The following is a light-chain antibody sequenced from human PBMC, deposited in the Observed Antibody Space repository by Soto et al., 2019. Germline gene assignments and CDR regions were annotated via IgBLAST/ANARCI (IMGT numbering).Light chain of an antibody. Sequence: QSVMTQPRSVSGSPGQSVTISCTGTSSVVGAYNYVSWYQQHPGKAPELMIYDVSKRPSGVPDRFSGSKSGNTASLTISGLQAEDEADYHCCSYAGTYTYVFGTGTKVTVL. V-gene: IGLV2-11*01. CDR2: DVS. J-gene: IGLJ1*01. CDR1: SSVVGAYNY. CDR3: CSYAGTYTYV.